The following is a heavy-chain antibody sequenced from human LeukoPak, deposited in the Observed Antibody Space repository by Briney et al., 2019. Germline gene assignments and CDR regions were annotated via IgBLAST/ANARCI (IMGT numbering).Heavy chain of an antibody. D-gene: IGHD3-22*01. CDR3: ARSDYYDSSGYYTFDY. Sequence: ASVKVSCKASGYTFTGYYMHWVRQAPGQGLEWMGWINPNSGGTNYAQKFQGRVTMTRDTSISTAYMELSRLRSDDTAVYYCARSDYYDSSGYYTFDYWGQGTLVTVSS. J-gene: IGHJ4*02. V-gene: IGHV1-2*02. CDR1: GYTFTGYY. CDR2: INPNSGGT.